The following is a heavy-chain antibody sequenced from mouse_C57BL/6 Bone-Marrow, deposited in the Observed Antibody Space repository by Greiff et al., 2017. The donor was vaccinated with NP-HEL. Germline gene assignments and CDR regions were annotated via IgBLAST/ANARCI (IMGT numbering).Heavy chain of an antibody. CDR2: IHPNSGST. V-gene: IGHV1-64*01. CDR3: ARGLWLRQAWFAY. Sequence: QVQLQQPGAELVKPGASVKLSCKASGYTFTSYWMHWVKQRPGQGLEWIGMIHPNSGSTNYNEKFKSKATLTVDKSSSTAYMQLSSLTSEDSAVYYCARGLWLRQAWFAYWGQGTLVTVSA. D-gene: IGHD2-2*01. CDR1: GYTFTSYW. J-gene: IGHJ3*01.